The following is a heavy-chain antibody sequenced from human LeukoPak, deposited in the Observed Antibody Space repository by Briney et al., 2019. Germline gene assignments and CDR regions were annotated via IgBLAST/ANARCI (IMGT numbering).Heavy chain of an antibody. CDR2: IYTSGST. CDR1: GGSISSYY. CDR3: ARLHHDFWSDYYLDY. V-gene: IGHV4-4*07. D-gene: IGHD3-3*01. J-gene: IGHJ4*02. Sequence: SETLSLTCTVSGGSISSYYWSWIRQPAGKGLEWIGRIYTSGSTNYNPSLKSRVTMSVDTSKNQFSLKLSSVTAADTAVYYCARLHHDFWSDYYLDYWGQGTLVTVSS.